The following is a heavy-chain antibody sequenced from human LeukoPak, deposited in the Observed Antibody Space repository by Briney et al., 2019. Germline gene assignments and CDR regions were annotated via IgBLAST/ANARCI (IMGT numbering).Heavy chain of an antibody. CDR2: ISSSSSYI. V-gene: IGHV3-21*01. CDR3: ARVVVVPAAILDRIGNWFDP. J-gene: IGHJ5*02. CDR1: GFTFSSYS. Sequence: GGSLRLSCAASGFTFSSYSMSWVRQALGKGLEWVSSISSSSSYIYYADSVKGRFTISRDNAKNSLYLQMNSLRAEDTAVYYCARVVVVPAAILDRIGNWFDPWGQGTLVTVSS. D-gene: IGHD2-2*01.